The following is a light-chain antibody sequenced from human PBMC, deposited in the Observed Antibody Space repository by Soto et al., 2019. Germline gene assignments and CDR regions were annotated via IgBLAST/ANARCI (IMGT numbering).Light chain of an antibody. V-gene: IGLV2-14*03. CDR2: DVN. Sequence: QSALTQPASVSGSPGQSITISCTGTSSDVGGYTHVSWYQQHPGKAPKLMIYDVNNRPSGVSNRFSGSKSGNTASLTISGLQADDESEYYCSSYTISSSYVFGTGTKVTDL. CDR1: SSDVGGYTH. J-gene: IGLJ1*01. CDR3: SSYTISSSYV.